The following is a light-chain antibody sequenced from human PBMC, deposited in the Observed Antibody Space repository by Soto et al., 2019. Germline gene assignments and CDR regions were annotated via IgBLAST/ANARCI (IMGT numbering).Light chain of an antibody. Sequence: QSVLTLPASVSGSPGQSITISCTGTSSDVGGYNYVSWYQQHPGKAPKLMIYEVSNRPSGVSNRFSGSKSGNTASLTISGLQAEDEADYYCSSYTSSRTLVFGHGTQVTVL. J-gene: IGLJ1*01. CDR2: EVS. CDR1: SSDVGGYNY. V-gene: IGLV2-14*01. CDR3: SSYTSSRTLV.